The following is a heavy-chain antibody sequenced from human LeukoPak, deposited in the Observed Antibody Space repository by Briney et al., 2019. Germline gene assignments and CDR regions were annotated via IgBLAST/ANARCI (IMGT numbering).Heavy chain of an antibody. V-gene: IGHV1-18*01. D-gene: IGHD3-22*01. J-gene: IGHJ4*02. Sequence: ASVKVSCKASGYTFTSYGISWVRQAPGQGLEWMGWISGYNGHTKYAQKFQGRVTMTTDTSTSTAYMELRSLTSDDTAVFYCARGLPPRRNYDSSSYYSYYFDYWGQGTLVTVSS. CDR3: ARGLPPRRNYDSSSYYSYYFDY. CDR2: ISGYNGHT. CDR1: GYTFTSYG.